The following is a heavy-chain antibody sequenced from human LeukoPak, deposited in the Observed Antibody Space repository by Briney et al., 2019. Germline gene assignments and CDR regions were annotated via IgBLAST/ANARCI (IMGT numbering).Heavy chain of an antibody. Sequence: ASVTVSCKASGYSFTDYAMHWVRQAPGQRLEWMGWINAANGSTKYSQKFQGRVTITRDTSASTAYMELSSLRSEDTAVYYCARDLGYCSSTSCYNNWFDPWGQGTLVTVSS. CDR2: INAANGST. CDR1: GYSFTDYA. J-gene: IGHJ5*02. CDR3: ARDLGYCSSTSCYNNWFDP. D-gene: IGHD2-2*02. V-gene: IGHV1-3*01.